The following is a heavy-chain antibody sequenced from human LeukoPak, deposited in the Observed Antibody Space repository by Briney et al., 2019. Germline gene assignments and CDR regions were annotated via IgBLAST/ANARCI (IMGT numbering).Heavy chain of an antibody. Sequence: GGSLRLSCAASGFTFSSYAMSWVRQAPGKGLEWVSAISGSGGSTYYADSVKGRFTISRDNSKNTLSLQMNSLRAEDTAVYYCAKMAYYYDSSGYDDAFDIWAQGTMVTVSS. J-gene: IGHJ3*02. V-gene: IGHV3-23*01. CDR3: AKMAYYYDSSGYDDAFDI. D-gene: IGHD3-22*01. CDR1: GFTFSSYA. CDR2: ISGSGGST.